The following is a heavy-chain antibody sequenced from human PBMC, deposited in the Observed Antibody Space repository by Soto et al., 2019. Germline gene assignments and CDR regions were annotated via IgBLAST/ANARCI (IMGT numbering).Heavy chain of an antibody. Sequence: QVQLVESGGGVVQPGRSLRLSCAASGFTFSSYAMHWVRQAPGKGLECVAVISYDGSNKYYADSVKGRFTISRDNSKNTLYMQMNSLRAVDTAVFYCAGDQTGITTAGGGRIEYCGQGSLVIVSS. J-gene: IGHJ4*02. CDR1: GFTFSSYA. D-gene: IGHD6-25*01. CDR3: AGDQTGITTAGGGRIEY. V-gene: IGHV3-30-3*01. CDR2: ISYDGSNK.